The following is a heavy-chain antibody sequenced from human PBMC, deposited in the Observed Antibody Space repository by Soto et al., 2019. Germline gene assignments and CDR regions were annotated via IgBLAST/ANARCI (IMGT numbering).Heavy chain of an antibody. D-gene: IGHD3-3*01. CDR2: ISYDGSNK. Sequence: PGGSLRLSCAASGFTFSSYGMHWVRQAPGKGLEWVAVISYDGSNKYYADSVKGRFTISRDNSKNTLYLQMNSLRAEDTAVYYCARAQLGITIFGVVIPDYYYGMDVWGQGTTVTVSS. V-gene: IGHV3-30*03. CDR1: GFTFSSYG. CDR3: ARAQLGITIFGVVIPDYYYGMDV. J-gene: IGHJ6*02.